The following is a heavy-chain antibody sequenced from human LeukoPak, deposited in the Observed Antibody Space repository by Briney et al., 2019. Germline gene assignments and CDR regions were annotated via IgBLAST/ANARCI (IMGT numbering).Heavy chain of an antibody. CDR1: GFTFSSYA. CDR2: ISYDGSNK. V-gene: IGHV3-30-3*01. D-gene: IGHD7-27*01. CDR3: ASETGAATFDY. Sequence: PGGSLRLSCAASGFTFSSYATHWVRQAPGKGLEWVAVISYDGSNKYYADSVKGRFTISRDNSKNALYLQMNSLRAEDTAVYYCASETGAATFDYWGQGTLVTVSS. J-gene: IGHJ4*02.